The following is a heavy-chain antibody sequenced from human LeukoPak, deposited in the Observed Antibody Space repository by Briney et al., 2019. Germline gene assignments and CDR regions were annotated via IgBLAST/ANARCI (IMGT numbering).Heavy chain of an antibody. D-gene: IGHD6-19*01. CDR1: GFTFSSNY. CDR3: ARDLIGGWPFDY. CDR2: IHSGGTI. J-gene: IGHJ4*02. Sequence: GGSLRLSCAASGFTFSSNYMSWVCQAPGKGLEWVSVIHSGGTIYYADSVKGRFTISRDNSKDTLYLQMNSLRADDTAVYYCARDLIGGWPFDYWGQGTLVTVSS. V-gene: IGHV3-66*01.